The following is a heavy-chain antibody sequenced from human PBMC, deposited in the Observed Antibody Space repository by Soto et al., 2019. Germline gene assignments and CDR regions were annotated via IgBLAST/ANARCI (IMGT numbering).Heavy chain of an antibody. V-gene: IGHV3-21*01. CDR2: ITTSSSYI. Sequence: EVQLVESGGGLVKPGGSLRLSCAASGFTFSSYSINWVRQAPGKGLEWVSSITTSSSYIYYAASVKGRFTISRVTAEHSRNLQMQRLSAAVTAVYYCARLLGENYCWYGRDVWGQGTGVTVSS. D-gene: IGHD3-16*01. CDR3: ARLLGENYCWYGRDV. J-gene: IGHJ6*02. CDR1: GFTFSSYS.